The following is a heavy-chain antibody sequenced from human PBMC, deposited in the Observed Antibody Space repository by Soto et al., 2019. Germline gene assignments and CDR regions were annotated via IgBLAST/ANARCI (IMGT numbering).Heavy chain of an antibody. Sequence: EVQLVESGGGLVQPGGSLRLSCAASGFTFSDHFMDWVRQAPGKGLEWVGRIKDKTHNYGTHYAPSAEGRFSISRDDYTNSVYLQLNRLKTEDTAVYFCACIRAACGDWGPGTLVTVSS. D-gene: IGHD2-21*01. CDR1: GFTFSDHF. CDR3: ACIRAACGD. V-gene: IGHV3-72*01. J-gene: IGHJ4*02. CDR2: IKDKTHNYGT.